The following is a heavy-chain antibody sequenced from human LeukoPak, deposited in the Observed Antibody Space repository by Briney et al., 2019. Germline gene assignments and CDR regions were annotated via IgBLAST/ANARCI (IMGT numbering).Heavy chain of an antibody. CDR2: ISGSGGST. J-gene: IGHJ4*02. CDR1: GFTFSSYA. D-gene: IGHD2-2*01. Sequence: GGSLRLSCAASGFTFSSYAMSWVRQASGKGLEWVSAISGSGGSTYYADSVKGRFTISRDNSKNTLYLQMNSLRAEDTAVYYCAKMVSRVVPAASLDYWGQGTLVTVSS. V-gene: IGHV3-23*01. CDR3: AKMVSRVVPAASLDY.